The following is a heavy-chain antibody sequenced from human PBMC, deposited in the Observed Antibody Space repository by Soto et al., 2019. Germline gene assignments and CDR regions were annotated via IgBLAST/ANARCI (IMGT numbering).Heavy chain of an antibody. J-gene: IGHJ6*02. CDR1: GGSISSRSYY. CDR2: IYYSGST. V-gene: IGHV4-39*01. CDR3: ERSARSCTSTNCYPLYYGLDV. D-gene: IGHD2-2*01. Sequence: SETLSLTCTVSGGSISSRSYYWGWIRQPPGKGLEWIGSIYYSGSTYYNPSLKSRVTMFVDTSKNQFSLKLSSVTDADTAVYYCERSARSCTSTNCYPLYYGLDVWGQGTTVTVSS.